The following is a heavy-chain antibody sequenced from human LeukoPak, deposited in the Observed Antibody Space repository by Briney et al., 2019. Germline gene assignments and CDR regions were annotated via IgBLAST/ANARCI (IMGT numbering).Heavy chain of an antibody. CDR1: GGSISSSSYY. V-gene: IGHV4-39*07. D-gene: IGHD3-16*02. CDR3: ASHHYDYVWGSYRPFY. CDR2: IYYSGST. Sequence: SETLSLTCTVSGGSISSSSYYWGWIRQPPGKGLEWIGSIYYSGSTYYNPSLKSRVTISVDTSKNQFSLKLSSVTAADTAVYYCASHHYDYVWGSYRPFYWGQGTLVTVSS. J-gene: IGHJ4*02.